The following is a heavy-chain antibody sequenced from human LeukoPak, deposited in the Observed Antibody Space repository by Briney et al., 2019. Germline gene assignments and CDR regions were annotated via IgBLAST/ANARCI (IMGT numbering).Heavy chain of an antibody. D-gene: IGHD3-22*01. CDR1: GFTFNNYA. V-gene: IGHV3-53*01. J-gene: IGHJ4*02. CDR2: IYSGGST. CDR3: ARKTDSSGSGDY. Sequence: GGSLRLSCTAAGFTFNNYAMSWVRQAPGKGLECVSVIYSGGSTYYADSVKGRFTISRDNSKNTLYLQMNSLRAEDTAVYYCARKTDSSGSGDYWGQGTLVTVSS.